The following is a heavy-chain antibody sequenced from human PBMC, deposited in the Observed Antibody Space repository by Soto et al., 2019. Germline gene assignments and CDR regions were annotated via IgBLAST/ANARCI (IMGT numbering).Heavy chain of an antibody. CDR1: GGSISSYY. J-gene: IGHJ5*02. CDR2: IYYSGST. Sequence: SETLSLTCTVSGGSISSYYWSWIRQPPGKGLEWIGYIYYSGSTNYNPSLKSRVTISVDTSKNQFSLKLSSVTAADTAVYYCARASVINWFDPWGLGTLVTVSS. V-gene: IGHV4-59*01. D-gene: IGHD3-16*02. CDR3: ARASVINWFDP.